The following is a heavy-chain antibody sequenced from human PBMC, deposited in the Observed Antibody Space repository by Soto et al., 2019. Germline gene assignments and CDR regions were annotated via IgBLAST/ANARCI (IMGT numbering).Heavy chain of an antibody. V-gene: IGHV4-4*07. CDR2: VYATGTS. CDR1: GGSMSKFY. J-gene: IGHJ5*02. CDR3: VRDGSKTLRDCFDP. D-gene: IGHD4-17*01. Sequence: TSETRSLTCSVSGGSMSKFYWSWIRKTAGKGLEWMGRVYATGTSDYNPSLRSRIAMSVDISKKTFSLRLRSVTAADTGVYYCVRDGSKTLRDCFDPWGQGILVTVSS.